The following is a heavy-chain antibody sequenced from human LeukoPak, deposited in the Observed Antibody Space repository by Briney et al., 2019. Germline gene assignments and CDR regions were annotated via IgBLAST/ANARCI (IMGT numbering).Heavy chain of an antibody. CDR2: VYPVDSDA. CDR1: GYSFTGNW. D-gene: IGHD3-10*01. Sequence: GESLKISCKGSGYSFTGNWIGWVRQMPGKGLEWMGIVYPVDSDARYSPSFQGQVTISADESISTAYLQWSSLKASDTAMYYCARLISGNWGDGFDIWGQGTMVTVSS. CDR3: ARLISGNWGDGFDI. J-gene: IGHJ3*02. V-gene: IGHV5-51*01.